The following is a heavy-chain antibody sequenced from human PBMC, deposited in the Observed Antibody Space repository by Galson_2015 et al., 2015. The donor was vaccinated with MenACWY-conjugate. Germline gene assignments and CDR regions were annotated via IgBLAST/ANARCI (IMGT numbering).Heavy chain of an antibody. CDR1: GFTVSNNY. D-gene: IGHD3-22*01. V-gene: IGHV3-66*01. J-gene: IGHJ3*02. CDR3: TRTIVSSGNYDAFDI. CDR2: IYSGGNM. Sequence: SLRLSCAASGFTVSNNYMSWVRQTPGKGLEWVSIIYSGGNMYFPDSLKDRFTISRDTSKNTLYLQMNSQRAEDTAVYYCTRTIVSSGNYDAFDIWGQGTAVTVSS.